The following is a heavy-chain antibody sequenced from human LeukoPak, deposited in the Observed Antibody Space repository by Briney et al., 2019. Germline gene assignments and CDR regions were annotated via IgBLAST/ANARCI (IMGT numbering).Heavy chain of an antibody. Sequence: GRSLRLSCAASGLSFSSLDMIWVRQAPGKGLEWVSSISGSGCSKYYADSVRGRFTVSRHNSKNRLYLPKERQRGAVTAVLQCAKDKGDFLSGHHYWGQGTLVTVSS. CDR2: ISGSGCSK. CDR3: AKDKGDFLSGHHY. V-gene: IGHV3-23*01. J-gene: IGHJ4*02. D-gene: IGHD3-3*01. CDR1: GLSFSSLD.